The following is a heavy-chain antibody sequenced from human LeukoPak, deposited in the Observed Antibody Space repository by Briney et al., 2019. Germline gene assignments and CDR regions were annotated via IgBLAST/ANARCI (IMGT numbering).Heavy chain of an antibody. J-gene: IGHJ4*02. CDR1: GGSISGNSYY. D-gene: IGHD3-10*01. V-gene: IGHV4-39*01. CDR2: IYHSGST. Sequence: PSETLSLTCTVSGGSISGNSYYWGWIRQPPGKGLEWIGSIYHSGSTHYNPSLKSRVTISVDTSKNQFSLKLSSVTAADTAVYYCARHRFPRGYYFDYWGQGTLVTVSS. CDR3: ARHRFPRGYYFDY.